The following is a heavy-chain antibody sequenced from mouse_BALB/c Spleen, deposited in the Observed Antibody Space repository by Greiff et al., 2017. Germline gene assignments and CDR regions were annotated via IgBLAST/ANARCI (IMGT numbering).Heavy chain of an antibody. J-gene: IGHJ2*01. CDR3: ARFGYGNYGY. CDR1: GFNIKDYY. CDR2: IDPENGNT. V-gene: IGHV14-1*02. Sequence: EVQLQQSGAELVRPGALVKLSCKASGFNIKDYYMPWVKQRPEQGLEWIGWIDPENGNTIYDPKFQGKASITADTSSNTAYLQLSSLTSEDTAVYYCARFGYGNYGYWGQGTTLTVSA. D-gene: IGHD2-10*02.